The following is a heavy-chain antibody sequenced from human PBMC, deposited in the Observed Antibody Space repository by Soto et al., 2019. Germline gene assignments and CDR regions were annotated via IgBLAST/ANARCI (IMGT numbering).Heavy chain of an antibody. CDR3: ARHGDCRSISCSYFHYMDV. J-gene: IGHJ6*03. CDR2: IYSSGST. D-gene: IGHD2-2*01. CDR1: GGSLSSYY. V-gene: IGHV4-59*08. Sequence: PSETLSLTCTVSGGSLSSYYWSWIRQPPGKGLEWIGYIYSSGSTNYNPSLKSRVIISVDTSKNQFSLKLTSVTAADTAVYYCARHGDCRSISCSYFHYMDVWGKGTTVTVSS.